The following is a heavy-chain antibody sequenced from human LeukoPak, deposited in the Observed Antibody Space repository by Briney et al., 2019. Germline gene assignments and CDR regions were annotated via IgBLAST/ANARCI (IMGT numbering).Heavy chain of an antibody. CDR3: AKGGCSSTSCYYTEYFQH. Sequence: GGSLRLSCAASGFTFSSYTMSWVREAPGEGLEWVSSICGGCGSTYYADAVKGRFTIASDKSKNTLYLQMNSLRAEDTAVYYCAKGGCSSTSCYYTEYFQHWGQGTLLTVSS. V-gene: IGHV3-23*01. D-gene: IGHD2-2*01. CDR1: GFTFSSYT. CDR2: ICGGCGST. J-gene: IGHJ1*01.